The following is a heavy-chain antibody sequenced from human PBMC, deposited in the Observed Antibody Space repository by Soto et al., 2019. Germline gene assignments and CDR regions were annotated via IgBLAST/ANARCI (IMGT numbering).Heavy chain of an antibody. CDR1: GYSFTSYW. D-gene: IGHD6-19*01. CDR2: IYPGDSDT. CDR3: ARLAVAASLNFDY. Sequence: PVEPLKISGKGSGYSFTSYWIGWVRQMPGKGLEWMGIIYPGDSDTRYSPSFQGQVTISADKSISAAYLQWSSLKASDTAMYYCARLAVAASLNFDYWAQRTLVTVSS. V-gene: IGHV5-51*03. J-gene: IGHJ4*02.